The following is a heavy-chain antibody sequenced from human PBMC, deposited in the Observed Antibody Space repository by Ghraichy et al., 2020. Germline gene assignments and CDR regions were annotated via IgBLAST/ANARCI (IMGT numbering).Heavy chain of an antibody. J-gene: IGHJ3*02. CDR1: GFTFDDYA. Sequence: GGSLRLSCAASGFTFDDYAMHWVWQAPGKGLEWVSGISWNSGSIGYADSVKGRFTISRDNAKNSLYLQMNSLRAEDTALYYCAKSQGVVGFGADDAFDIWGQGTMVTVSS. D-gene: IGHD3-10*01. CDR3: AKSQGVVGFGADDAFDI. CDR2: ISWNSGSI. V-gene: IGHV3-9*01.